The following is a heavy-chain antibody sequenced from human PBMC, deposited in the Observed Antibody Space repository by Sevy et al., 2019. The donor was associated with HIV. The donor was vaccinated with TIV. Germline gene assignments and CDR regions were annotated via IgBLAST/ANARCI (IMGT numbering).Heavy chain of an antibody. CDR3: ARGYPQWNGFDI. V-gene: IGHV4-61*01. D-gene: IGHD3-16*02. CDR1: GGSVSSGSYY. Sequence: SETLSLTCIVSGGSVSSGSYYWSWIRQPPGEGLDWIGYIYYSGSTNYNPSLKSRVTISLDTSKNQFSLKLSSVTAADTAVYYCARGYPQWNGFDIWGQGTVVTVSS. CDR2: IYYSGST. J-gene: IGHJ3*02.